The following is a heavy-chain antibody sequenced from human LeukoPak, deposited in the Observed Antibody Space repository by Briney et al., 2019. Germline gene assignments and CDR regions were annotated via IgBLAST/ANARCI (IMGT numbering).Heavy chain of an antibody. D-gene: IGHD3-3*01. CDR1: GFTFSSYW. CDR3: ASGTQNYDFWSGYFLGVFDY. Sequence: GGSLRLSXAASGFTFSSYWMSWVRQAPGKGLEWVANIKQDGSEKYYVDSVKGRFTISRDNAKNSLYLQMNSLRAEDTAVYYCASGTQNYDFWSGYFLGVFDYWGQGTLVTVSS. J-gene: IGHJ4*02. V-gene: IGHV3-7*01. CDR2: IKQDGSEK.